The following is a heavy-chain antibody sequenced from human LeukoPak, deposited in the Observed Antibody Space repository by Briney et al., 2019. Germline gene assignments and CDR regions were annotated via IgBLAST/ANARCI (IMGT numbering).Heavy chain of an antibody. CDR1: GGSFSGYY. V-gene: IGHV4-59*01. D-gene: IGHD3-3*01. CDR3: ARERSGSFDY. CDR2: IYYSGST. J-gene: IGHJ4*02. Sequence: SETLSLTCAVYGGSFSGYYWSWIRQPPGKGLEWIGYIYYSGSTNYNPSLKSRVTMSVDTSKNQFSLKLSSVTAADTAVYYCARERSGSFDYWGQGTLVTVSS.